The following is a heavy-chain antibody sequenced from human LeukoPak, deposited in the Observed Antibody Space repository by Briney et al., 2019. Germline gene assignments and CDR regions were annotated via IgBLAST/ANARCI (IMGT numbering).Heavy chain of an antibody. CDR1: GYTFTSYG. CDR3: ARDIRPYYDILTGHYYFDY. Sequence: SVKVSCKASGYTFTSYGISWVRQAPGQGLEWMGGIIPIFGTANYAQKFQGRVTITADESTSTAYMELSSLRSEDTAVYYCARDIRPYYDILTGHYYFDYWGQGTLVTVSS. J-gene: IGHJ4*02. D-gene: IGHD3-9*01. CDR2: IIPIFGTA. V-gene: IGHV1-69*13.